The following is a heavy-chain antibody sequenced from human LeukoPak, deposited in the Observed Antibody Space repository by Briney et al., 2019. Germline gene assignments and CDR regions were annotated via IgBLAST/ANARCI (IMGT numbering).Heavy chain of an antibody. CDR2: IYHSGTT. CDR1: GGSISSGGYS. CDR3: ASTNYDYYGMDV. V-gene: IGHV4-30-2*01. J-gene: IGHJ6*02. Sequence: PSETLSLTCTVSGGSISSGGYSWSWIRQPPGKGLEWIGYIYHSGTTYYNPSLRGRVTISVDRSKNQFSLKLSSVTAADAAVYYCASTNYDYYGMDVWGHGTTVTVSS.